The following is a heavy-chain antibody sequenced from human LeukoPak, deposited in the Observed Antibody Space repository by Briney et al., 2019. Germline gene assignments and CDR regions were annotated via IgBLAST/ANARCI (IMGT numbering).Heavy chain of an antibody. CDR3: ARGSPIEYYYDSSGPWGFDY. J-gene: IGHJ4*02. CDR1: GYTFTSYA. Sequence: ASVKVSCKASGYTFTSYAMHWVRQAPGQRLEWMGWINAGNGNTKYSQKFQGRVTITRDTSASTAYMELSSLRSEDTAVYYCARGSPIEYYYDSSGPWGFDYWGQRTLVTVSS. D-gene: IGHD3-22*01. CDR2: INAGNGNT. V-gene: IGHV1-3*01.